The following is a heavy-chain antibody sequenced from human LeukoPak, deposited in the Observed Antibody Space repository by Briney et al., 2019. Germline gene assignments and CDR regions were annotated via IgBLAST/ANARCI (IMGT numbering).Heavy chain of an antibody. CDR3: ARARLGYCSSTSCYHGNWFDP. CDR2: INHSGST. V-gene: IGHV4-34*01. J-gene: IGHJ5*02. D-gene: IGHD2-2*01. CDR1: GGSFSGYY. Sequence: SETLSLTYAVYGGSFSGYYWRWLRQPPAKGLEWIGEINHSGSTNYNPSLKRRVTIALDTSKNQFSQKLSSVPTADTAVYYCARARLGYCSSTSCYHGNWFDPWGQGTLVTVSS.